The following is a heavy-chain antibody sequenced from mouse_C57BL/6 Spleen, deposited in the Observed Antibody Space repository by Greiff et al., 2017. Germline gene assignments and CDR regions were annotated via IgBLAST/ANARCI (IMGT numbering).Heavy chain of an antibody. D-gene: IGHD2-5*01. V-gene: IGHV1-55*01. J-gene: IGHJ4*01. Sequence: VQLQQPGAELVKPGASVKMSCKASGYTFTSYWITWVKQRPGQGLEWIGDIYPGSGSTNYNEKCKSKATLTVDTSSSTAYMQLSSLTSEDSAVYYCARPYYSNYDYAMDYWGQGTSVTVSS. CDR3: ARPYYSNYDYAMDY. CDR1: GYTFTSYW. CDR2: IYPGSGST.